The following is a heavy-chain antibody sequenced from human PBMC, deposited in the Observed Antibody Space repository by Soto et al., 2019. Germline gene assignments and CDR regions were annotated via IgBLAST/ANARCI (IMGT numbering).Heavy chain of an antibody. Sequence: ASVKVSCKASGGTFSSYAISWVRQAPGQGLEWMGGIIPIFGTANHAQKFQGRVTITADESTSTAYMELSSLRSEDTAVYYCARSLEEQSTIFGVVMRHTYGMDVWGQGTTVTVSS. CDR3: ARSLEEQSTIFGVVMRHTYGMDV. D-gene: IGHD3-3*01. CDR1: GGTFSSYA. V-gene: IGHV1-69*13. CDR2: IIPIFGTA. J-gene: IGHJ6*02.